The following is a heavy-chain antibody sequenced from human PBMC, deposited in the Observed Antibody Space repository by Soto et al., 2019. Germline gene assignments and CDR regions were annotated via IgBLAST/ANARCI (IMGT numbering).Heavy chain of an antibody. V-gene: IGHV3-64*04. CDR2: ISSNGGST. CDR1: GFTFSSYA. Sequence: GGSLRLSCSASGFTFSSYAMHWVRQAPGKGLEYVSAISSNGGSTYYADSVKGRFTISRHNSKNTLYLQMNSLRAEDLVVYYCARDLGVHYYYYMDDSGKGTTVTV. D-gene: IGHD3-16*01. J-gene: IGHJ6*03. CDR3: ARDLGVHYYYYMDD.